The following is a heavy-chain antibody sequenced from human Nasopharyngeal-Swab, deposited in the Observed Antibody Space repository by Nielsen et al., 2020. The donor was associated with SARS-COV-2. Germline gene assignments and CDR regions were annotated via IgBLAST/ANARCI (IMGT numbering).Heavy chain of an antibody. V-gene: IGHV3-21*01. Sequence: GGSLRLSCAASGFTFSSYSMNWVRQAPGKGLEWVSSISSSSSYIYYADSVKGRFTISRDNAKNSLYLQMNSLRAEDTAVYYCARDGPNTIFGVVTTNYYHYYYMDVWGKGTTVTVSS. CDR1: GFTFSSYS. CDR2: ISSSSSYI. CDR3: ARDGPNTIFGVVTTNYYHYYYMDV. D-gene: IGHD3-3*01. J-gene: IGHJ6*03.